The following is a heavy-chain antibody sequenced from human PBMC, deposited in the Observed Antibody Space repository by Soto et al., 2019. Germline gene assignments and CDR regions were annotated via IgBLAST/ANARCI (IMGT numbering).Heavy chain of an antibody. V-gene: IGHV3-64D*06. D-gene: IGHD4-17*01. CDR1: GFTFSTYA. CDR2: ISSNGDST. Sequence: GGSLRLSCAVSGFTFSTYAMSWVRQAPGKGLEYVSGISSNGDSTYYADSVKGRFTISRDNSKNTLYLQMSSLRAVDTAVYYCVHPRSTVQIPPTWGQGTLVTVSS. CDR3: VHPRSTVQIPPT. J-gene: IGHJ5*02.